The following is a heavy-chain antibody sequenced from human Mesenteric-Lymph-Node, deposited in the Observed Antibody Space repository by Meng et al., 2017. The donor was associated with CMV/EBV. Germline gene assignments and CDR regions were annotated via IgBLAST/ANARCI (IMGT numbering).Heavy chain of an antibody. V-gene: IGHV4-34*01. J-gene: IGHJ4*02. CDR2: INHSGST. Sequence: SETLSLTCAVYGGSFSGYYWSWIRQPPGKGLEWIGEINHSGSTNYNPSLKSRVTISVDTSKNQFSLKLSSVTAADTAVYYCARSSRKGTFDYWGQGTLVTAPQ. CDR3: ARSSRKGTFDY. CDR1: GGSFSGYY.